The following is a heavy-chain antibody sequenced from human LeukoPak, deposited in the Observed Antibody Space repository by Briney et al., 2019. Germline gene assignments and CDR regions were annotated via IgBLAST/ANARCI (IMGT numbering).Heavy chain of an antibody. CDR1: GFTLSSHP. J-gene: IGHJ6*02. CDR3: ARDASHFDSSGYFHNYYYGMDV. V-gene: IGHV3-48*03. D-gene: IGHD3-22*01. CDR2: ICNYGRMM. Sequence: GGSLRLSCAASGFTLSSHPMNWLRQAPGKGLDGVSYICNYGRMMYYADSVKGRFTISRDSAKTSLYLQMTSLGADDTAVYYCARDASHFDSSGYFHNYYYGMDVWGQGTTVTVSS.